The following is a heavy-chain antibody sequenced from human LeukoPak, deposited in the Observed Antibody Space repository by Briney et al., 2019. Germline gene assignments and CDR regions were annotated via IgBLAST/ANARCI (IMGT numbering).Heavy chain of an antibody. CDR1: GLTFSDYS. V-gene: IGHV3-21*01. CDR2: INPTSTSI. CDR3: VRLRRNSDRSYYYYYYDS. J-gene: IGHJ5*01. D-gene: IGHD3-10*01. Sequence: GASLRLSCVASGLTFSDYSINWVRRVPGKGLEWVSSINPTSTSIYYADAVTGRFTISRDNAKSSLYLQMDSLRAEDTAVYYCVRLRRNSDRSYYYYYYDSWGQGILVTVSS.